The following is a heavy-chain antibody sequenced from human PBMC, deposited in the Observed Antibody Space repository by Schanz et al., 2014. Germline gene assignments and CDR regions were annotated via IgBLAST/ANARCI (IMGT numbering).Heavy chain of an antibody. CDR3: ARDAVALVPEYFMDV. D-gene: IGHD2-15*01. CDR1: GFTFSFSG. J-gene: IGHJ6*03. Sequence: QVQLVESGGGVVQPGGSLRLSCAASGFTFSFSGMQWVRQAPGKGPEWVALVWSDGNTKYYVDSVKGRFTISRDNSMNTLHLQMDGLRVEDTAVYYCARDAVALVPEYFMDVWGKGTPVTVSS. V-gene: IGHV3-33*01. CDR2: VWSDGNTK.